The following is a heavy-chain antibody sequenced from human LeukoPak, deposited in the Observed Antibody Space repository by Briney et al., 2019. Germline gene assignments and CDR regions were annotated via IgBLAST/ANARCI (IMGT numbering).Heavy chain of an antibody. CDR1: GGSISGSSYY. J-gene: IGHJ4*02. V-gene: IGHV4-39*01. D-gene: IGHD4-11*01. CDR2: IYYSGNT. CDR3: ARPGYSNSIGY. Sequence: PSETLSLTCTVSGGSISGSSYYWGWVRQPPGKELEYIGSIYYSGNTYYNPSLESRVTISVDTSKNQFSLNLSSVTAADTAVYYCARPGYSNSIGYWGQGTLVTVSS.